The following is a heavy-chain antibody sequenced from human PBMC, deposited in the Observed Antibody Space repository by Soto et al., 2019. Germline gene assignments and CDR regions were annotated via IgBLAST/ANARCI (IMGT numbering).Heavy chain of an antibody. CDR3: ARLTMVRGVITPYYYYYGMDV. D-gene: IGHD3-10*01. V-gene: IGHV4-39*01. J-gene: IGHJ6*02. Sequence: SETLSLTCTVSGGSISSSSYYWGWIRQRPGKGLEWIGSIYYSGSTYYNPSLKSRVTISVDTSKNQFSLKLSSVTAADTAVYYCARLTMVRGVITPYYYYYGMDVWGQGTTVTVSS. CDR1: GGSISSSSYY. CDR2: IYYSGST.